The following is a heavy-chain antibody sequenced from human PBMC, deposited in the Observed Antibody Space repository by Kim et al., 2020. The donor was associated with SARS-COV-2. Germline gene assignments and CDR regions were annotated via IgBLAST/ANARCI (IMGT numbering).Heavy chain of an antibody. CDR1: GFTFSSYS. V-gene: IGHV3-21*01. Sequence: GGSLRLSCAASGFTFSSYSMNWVRQAPGKGLEWASSISSRSSYIYYADSVKGRFTISRDNAKNSLYLQMNSLRAEDTAVYYCARPASSTSRQIDYWGQGT. CDR3: ARPASSTSRQIDY. CDR2: ISSRSSYI. D-gene: IGHD2-2*01. J-gene: IGHJ4*02.